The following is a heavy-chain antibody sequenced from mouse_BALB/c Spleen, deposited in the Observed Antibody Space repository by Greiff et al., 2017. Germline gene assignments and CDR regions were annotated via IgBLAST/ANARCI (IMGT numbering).Heavy chain of an antibody. CDR3: ARDRYDGYYGSYYYAMDY. Sequence: QVQLKESGPELVKPGASVKISCKASGYTFTDYYINWVKQKPGQGLEWIGWIYPGSGNTKYNEKFKGKATLTVDTSSSTAYMQLSSLTSEDTAVYFCARDRYDGYYGSYYYAMDYWGQGTSVTVSS. CDR2: IYPGSGNT. V-gene: IGHV1-84*02. J-gene: IGHJ4*01. D-gene: IGHD2-3*01. CDR1: GYTFTDYY.